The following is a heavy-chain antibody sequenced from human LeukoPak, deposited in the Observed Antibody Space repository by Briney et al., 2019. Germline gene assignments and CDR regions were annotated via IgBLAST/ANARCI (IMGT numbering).Heavy chain of an antibody. CDR3: TTNDYSKLSFDY. V-gene: IGHV3-30*02. J-gene: IGHJ4*02. CDR2: IRYDGSNK. D-gene: IGHD4-11*01. Sequence: GGSLRLSCAASGFTFSSYGMRWVRQAPGKGLEWVAFIRYDGSNKYYADSVKGRFTISRDNSKNTLYLQMNSLRAEDTAVYYCTTNDYSKLSFDYWGQGTLVTVSS. CDR1: GFTFSSYG.